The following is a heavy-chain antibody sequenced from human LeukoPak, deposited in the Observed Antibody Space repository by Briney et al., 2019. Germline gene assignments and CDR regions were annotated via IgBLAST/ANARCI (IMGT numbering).Heavy chain of an antibody. Sequence: SETLSLTCTVSGYSISSGYYWGWIRQPPGKGLEWIGSIYYSGSTYYNPSLKSRVTISVDTSKNQFSLKLSSVTAADTAVYYCARRYVPGYMDVWGKGTTVTISS. CDR2: IYYSGST. J-gene: IGHJ6*03. CDR3: ARRYVPGYMDV. CDR1: GYSISSGYY. D-gene: IGHD2-2*01. V-gene: IGHV4-38-2*02.